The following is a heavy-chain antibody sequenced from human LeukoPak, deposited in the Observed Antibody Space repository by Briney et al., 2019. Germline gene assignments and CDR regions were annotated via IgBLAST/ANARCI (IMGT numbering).Heavy chain of an antibody. CDR3: ARFLGPQVLSAFDI. V-gene: IGHV4-39*01. CDR2: IYYSGST. Sequence: PSETLSLTCTVSGGSISSSSYYWGWIRQPPGKGLEWIGSIYYSGSTYYNPSLKSRVTISVDTSKNQFSLKLSSVTAADTAVYYCARFLGPQVLSAFDIWGQGTMVTVSS. CDR1: GGSISSSSYY. D-gene: IGHD3-3*01. J-gene: IGHJ3*02.